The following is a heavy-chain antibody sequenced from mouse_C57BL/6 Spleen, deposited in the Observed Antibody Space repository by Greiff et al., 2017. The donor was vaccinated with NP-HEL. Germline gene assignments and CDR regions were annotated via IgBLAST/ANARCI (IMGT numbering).Heavy chain of an antibody. CDR2: IYPGSGST. Sequence: QVQLQQPGAELVKPGASVKLSCKASGYTFTSYWITWVKQRPGQGLEWIGDIYPGSGSTNYNEKFKSKATLTVDTSSSTAYMQLSSLTSEDSAVYYCARRGDYDCDVAWFAYWGQGTLVTVSA. D-gene: IGHD2-4*01. V-gene: IGHV1-55*01. CDR1: GYTFTSYW. J-gene: IGHJ3*01. CDR3: ARRGDYDCDVAWFAY.